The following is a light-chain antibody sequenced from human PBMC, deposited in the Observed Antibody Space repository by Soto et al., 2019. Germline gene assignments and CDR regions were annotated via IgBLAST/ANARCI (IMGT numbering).Light chain of an antibody. CDR3: SSYAGSSNV. J-gene: IGLJ1*01. CDR2: EVN. V-gene: IGLV2-8*01. Sequence: QSALTQPPSGSGSPGQSVAISCTGTSSDVGGYNYVSWYQQHPGKAPKLMIYEVNKRPSGVPDRFSGSKSGNTASLTVSGLQAEDDADYYCSSYAGSSNVFGTGTKLTVL. CDR1: SSDVGGYNY.